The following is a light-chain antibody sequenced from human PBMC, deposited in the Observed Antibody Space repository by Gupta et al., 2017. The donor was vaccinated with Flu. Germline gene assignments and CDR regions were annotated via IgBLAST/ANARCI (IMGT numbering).Light chain of an antibody. V-gene: IGKV4-1*01. CDR1: QSVLYSSNNKNY. J-gene: IGKJ2*03. CDR2: WAS. CDR3: QEYDSTPPYS. Sequence: DIVMTPSPDSLAVALGERVTINCRSSQSVLYSSNNKNYLAWYQQRPGQPPKLLIYWASTRESGVSDRFSGSGYGTDFTLTISSRQAEDVAVYYCQEYDSTPPYSFGQGTKMEIK.